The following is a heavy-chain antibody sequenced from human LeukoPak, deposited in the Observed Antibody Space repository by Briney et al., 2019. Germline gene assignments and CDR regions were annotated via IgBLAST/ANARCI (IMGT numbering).Heavy chain of an antibody. V-gene: IGHV3-48*01. CDR3: ARGRYCSSTGCYDAFDY. Sequence: GGSLRLSCAASGFTFSSYGLNWVRQAPGKGLEWISYISSGSTTIYYADSVKGRFTISRDNAKNSLYLQMNSLRAEDTAVYYCARGRYCSSTGCYDAFDYWGQGTPVTVSS. CDR1: GFTFSSYG. CDR2: ISSGSTTI. J-gene: IGHJ4*02. D-gene: IGHD2-2*01.